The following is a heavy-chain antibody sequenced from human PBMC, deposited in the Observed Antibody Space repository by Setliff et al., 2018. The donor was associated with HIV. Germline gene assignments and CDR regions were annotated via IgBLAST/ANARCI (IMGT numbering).Heavy chain of an antibody. CDR3: ARDRLTYYFDY. CDR2: IYYSGST. D-gene: IGHD3-22*01. V-gene: IGHV4-30-4*08. J-gene: IGHJ4*02. CDR1: GGSISSGDYY. Sequence: SETLSLTCTVSGGSISSGDYYWSWIRQPPGKGLEWIAYIYYSGSTYYNPSLKSRVTISVDTSKNQFSLKLTSVTAADTAVYYCARDRLTYYFDYWGQGILVTVSS.